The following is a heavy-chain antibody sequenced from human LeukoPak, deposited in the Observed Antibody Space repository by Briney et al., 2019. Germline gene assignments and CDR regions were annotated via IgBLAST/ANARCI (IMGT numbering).Heavy chain of an antibody. Sequence: GGSLRLSCAASGFTFSSYGMHWVRQAPGKELEWVAVIWYDGSNKYYADSVKGRFATSRDNSKNTLYLQMNSLRAEDTAVYYCARGFGVSLDAFDIWGQGTMVTVSS. CDR3: ARGFGVSLDAFDI. CDR2: IWYDGSNK. V-gene: IGHV3-33*01. D-gene: IGHD2-8*01. J-gene: IGHJ3*02. CDR1: GFTFSSYG.